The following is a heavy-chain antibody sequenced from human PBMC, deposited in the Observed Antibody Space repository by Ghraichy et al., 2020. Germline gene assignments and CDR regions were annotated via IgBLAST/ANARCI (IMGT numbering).Heavy chain of an antibody. D-gene: IGHD2/OR15-2a*01. Sequence: GGSLRLSCADSGFSVSNDYMSWVRQAPGKGLEWVSVIYRGDRTYYTDSVKGRFTISRDNSHNTVHLQMNNLRAEDTALYYCVREIPTTTLYDWGQGTLVTVSS. CDR1: GFSVSNDY. CDR3: VREIPTTTLYD. J-gene: IGHJ4*02. V-gene: IGHV3-66*01. CDR2: IYRGDRT.